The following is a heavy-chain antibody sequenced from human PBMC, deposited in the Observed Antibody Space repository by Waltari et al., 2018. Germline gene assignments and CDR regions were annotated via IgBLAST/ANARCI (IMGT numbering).Heavy chain of an antibody. J-gene: IGHJ4*02. Sequence: EVQLVESGGGLVQPGGSLRLSCEASGFTLSSSYMHWVRKVPGKGLVWVSRINTDGSSANYADSVKGRFTISRDNGKNTLYLQMNSLRAEDTAVYYCARDGGGNGYIHYWGQGTLVTVSS. CDR1: GFTLSSSY. V-gene: IGHV3-74*01. CDR2: INTDGSSA. D-gene: IGHD3-16*01. CDR3: ARDGGGNGYIHY.